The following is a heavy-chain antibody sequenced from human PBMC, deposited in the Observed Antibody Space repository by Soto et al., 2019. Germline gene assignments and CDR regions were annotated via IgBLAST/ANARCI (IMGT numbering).Heavy chain of an antibody. CDR2: IKPDGSEE. Sequence: EVQLVESGGGLVQPGGSLRLSCAASGFTFSDYWMSWVRQAPGKGLEWVANIKPDGSEEYYVDSVKGRFTISRDNAKNSLYLQMNSLRAEDTAVYYCAPNHNYRFDYWGQGALVTVSP. CDR1: GFTFSDYW. D-gene: IGHD4-4*01. J-gene: IGHJ4*02. CDR3: APNHNYRFDY. V-gene: IGHV3-7*01.